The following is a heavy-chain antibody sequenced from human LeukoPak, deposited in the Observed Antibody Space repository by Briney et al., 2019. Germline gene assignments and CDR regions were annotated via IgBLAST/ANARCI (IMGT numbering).Heavy chain of an antibody. CDR3: ARAPRDSSSSNYMRRLDY. Sequence: PSETLSLTCAVSGYSISSDNYWVWIRQPPGQGLEWTGGIYHSGSTYYNPSLKSRVTMSVDTSKNQFSLKLSSVTAADTAVYYCARAPRDSSSSNYMRRLDYWGQGTLVTVSS. V-gene: IGHV4-38-2*01. J-gene: IGHJ4*02. CDR2: IYHSGST. CDR1: GYSISSDNY. D-gene: IGHD3-22*01.